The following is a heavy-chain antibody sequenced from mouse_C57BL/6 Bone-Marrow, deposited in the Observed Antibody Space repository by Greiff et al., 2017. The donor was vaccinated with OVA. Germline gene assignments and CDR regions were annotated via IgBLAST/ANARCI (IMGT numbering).Heavy chain of an antibody. D-gene: IGHD1-1*01. Sequence: EVKVVESGGDLVKPGGSLKLSCAASGFTFSSYGMSWVRQTPDKRLEWVATISSGGSYTSYPDRVKGRFPIARDNAKNSRYLPMSRLKSEDTAMYSCARHYYGSSDDWGQGTTLTVSS. CDR1: GFTFSSYG. CDR2: ISSGGSYT. CDR3: ARHYYGSSDD. J-gene: IGHJ2*01. V-gene: IGHV5-6*01.